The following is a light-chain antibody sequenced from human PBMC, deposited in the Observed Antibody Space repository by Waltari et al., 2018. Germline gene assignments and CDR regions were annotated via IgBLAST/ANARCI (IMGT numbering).Light chain of an antibody. CDR1: SLRTYY. Sequence: SSELTQDPAVSVALGQTVRITCQGDSLRTYYGSWYQQKPGQAPILIVYGRNNRPSGIPDRFSGSSSGNTASFTIAGAQAEDEAVYYYNSRDNSINHRVFGGGTKLTVL. V-gene: IGLV3-19*01. CDR2: GRN. CDR3: NSRDNSINHRV. J-gene: IGLJ2*01.